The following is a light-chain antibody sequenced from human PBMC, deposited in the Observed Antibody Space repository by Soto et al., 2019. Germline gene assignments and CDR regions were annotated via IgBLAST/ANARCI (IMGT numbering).Light chain of an antibody. Sequence: DIQMTQSPSSLSASVGDRVTITCRASQSISSYLNWYQLKPGKAPKLLIYAASSLQSGVPSRFSGSGSGKDFTLTISSLQPEDFATYYCQQTHSTPPGTFGQGTKVEIE. J-gene: IGKJ1*01. CDR2: AAS. V-gene: IGKV1-39*01. CDR1: QSISSY. CDR3: QQTHSTPPGT.